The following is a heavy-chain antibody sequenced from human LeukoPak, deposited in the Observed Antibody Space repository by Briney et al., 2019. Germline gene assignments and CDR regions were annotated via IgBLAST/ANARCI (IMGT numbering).Heavy chain of an antibody. Sequence: SETLSLTCAVYGGFFSGYYWSWIRQPPGKGLEWIGEINHSGSTNYNPSLKSRVTISVDTSKNQFSLKLSSVTAADTAVYYCASRNSYGSYYWGQGTLVTVSS. CDR2: INHSGST. V-gene: IGHV4-34*01. J-gene: IGHJ4*02. CDR1: GGFFSGYY. CDR3: ASRNSYGSYY. D-gene: IGHD5-18*01.